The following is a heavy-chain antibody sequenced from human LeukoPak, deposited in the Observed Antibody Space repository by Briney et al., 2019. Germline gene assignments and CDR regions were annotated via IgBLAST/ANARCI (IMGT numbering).Heavy chain of an antibody. J-gene: IGHJ4*02. CDR1: GYSNSSGYY. V-gene: IGHV4-38-2*02. CDR3: ARDGIAAAGRGEGFDY. Sequence: SETLSLTCTVSGYSNSSGYYWGWIGQPSGKGLEWIGSIYYSGSTYYNPSLKSRVTISVDTSKNQFSLKLSSVTAADTAVYYCARDGIAAAGRGEGFDYWGQGTLVTVSS. D-gene: IGHD6-13*01. CDR2: IYYSGST.